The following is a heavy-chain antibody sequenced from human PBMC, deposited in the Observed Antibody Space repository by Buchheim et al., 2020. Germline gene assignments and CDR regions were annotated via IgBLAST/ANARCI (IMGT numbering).Heavy chain of an antibody. J-gene: IGHJ4*02. CDR2: IDPSDSYT. CDR1: GYSLSSFW. CDR3: ARTVAGTREDC. Sequence: EVQLVQSGAEVTKPGESLKISCKASGYSLSSFWITWVRQLPGQGLEWMGRIDPSDSYTNYSPSFQGHVTISADKSINTAYLQWSSLKTSDTAIDYCARTVAGTREDCWGQGTL. D-gene: IGHD6-19*01. V-gene: IGHV5-10-1*03.